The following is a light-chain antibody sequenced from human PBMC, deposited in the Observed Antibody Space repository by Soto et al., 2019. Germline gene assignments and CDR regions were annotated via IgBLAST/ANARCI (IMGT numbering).Light chain of an antibody. J-gene: IGLJ2*01. CDR3: SSCTGSSTSVI. Sequence: QSALTQPASVSGSPGQCITISCTGTRSDVGTYNYVSWYQQHPGKAPKVMIYDVSNRPAGVSNRLSGAKSGNTGSLPISGLQAEDEADYYCSSCTGSSTSVIFGGGTQLTVL. CDR1: RSDVGTYNY. CDR2: DVS. V-gene: IGLV2-14*03.